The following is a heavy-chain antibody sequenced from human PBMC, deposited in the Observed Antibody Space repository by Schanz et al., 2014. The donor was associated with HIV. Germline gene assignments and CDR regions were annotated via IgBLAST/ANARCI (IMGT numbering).Heavy chain of an antibody. CDR2: INPNSGGT. CDR1: TFSDID. J-gene: IGHJ6*02. V-gene: IGHV1-2*02. Sequence: QVRLVQSGAEVKKPGASVTVSCKASTFSDIDINWVRQGAGQGLEWMGWINPNSGGTNYAQKFQGRVTMTRDTSISTAYMELSRLRSDDTAVYYCAKDDAGYSSSWHYYYYYGMDVWGQGTTVTVSS. D-gene: IGHD6-13*01. CDR3: AKDDAGYSSSWHYYYYYGMDV.